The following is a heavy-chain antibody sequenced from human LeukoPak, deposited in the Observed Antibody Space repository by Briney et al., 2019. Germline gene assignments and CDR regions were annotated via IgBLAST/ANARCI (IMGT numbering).Heavy chain of an antibody. D-gene: IGHD5-24*01. Sequence: GESLKISCKGSGYDFAAYWIAWVRQRPGKGLEWMGNINVANSQTTDSPSFQGQVTISVDKSISTAYLQMRSLKASDTAIYYCARHYSYNWFGYWGQGSPVTVSS. CDR3: ARHYSYNWFGY. V-gene: IGHV5-51*01. CDR1: GYDFAAYW. J-gene: IGHJ4*02. CDR2: INVANSQT.